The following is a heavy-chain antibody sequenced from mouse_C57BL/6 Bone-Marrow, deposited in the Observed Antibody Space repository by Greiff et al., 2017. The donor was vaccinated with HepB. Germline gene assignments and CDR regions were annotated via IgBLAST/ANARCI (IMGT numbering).Heavy chain of an antibody. Sequence: EVQLQESGGGLVQPGGSLKLSCAASGFTFSDYYMYWVRQTPEKRLEWVAYISNGGGSTYYPDTVKGRFTISRDNAKNTLYLQMSRLKSEDTAMYYCARLHYGSSEYYFDYWGQGTTLTVSS. CDR2: ISNGGGST. J-gene: IGHJ2*01. CDR3: ARLHYGSSEYYFDY. CDR1: GFTFSDYY. D-gene: IGHD1-1*01. V-gene: IGHV5-12*01.